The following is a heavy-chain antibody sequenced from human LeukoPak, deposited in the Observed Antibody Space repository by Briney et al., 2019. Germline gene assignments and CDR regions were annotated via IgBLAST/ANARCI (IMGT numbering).Heavy chain of an antibody. Sequence: PSETLSLTCAVYGGSFSGYYWSWIRQPPGKGLEWIGEINHSGGTNYNPSLKSRVTISVDTSKNQFSLKLSSVTAADTAVYYCARRGYSGYDPGDYWGQGTLVTVSS. D-gene: IGHD5-12*01. CDR2: INHSGGT. CDR3: ARRGYSGYDPGDY. V-gene: IGHV4-34*01. J-gene: IGHJ4*02. CDR1: GGSFSGYY.